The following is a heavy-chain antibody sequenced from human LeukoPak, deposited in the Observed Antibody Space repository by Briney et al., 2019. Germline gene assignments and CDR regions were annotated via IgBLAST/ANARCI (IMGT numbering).Heavy chain of an antibody. Sequence: GGSLRLSCAASGLTFSIYDMNWVRQAPGKGLEWVSYISGSSSTMYYADSVEGRFTISRDNAKNSLYLQMNSLRAEDTAVYYCAARRTSSPDYWGQGTLVTVSS. J-gene: IGHJ4*02. CDR1: GLTFSIYD. CDR3: AARRTSSPDY. V-gene: IGHV3-48*01. CDR2: ISGSSSTM. D-gene: IGHD6-6*01.